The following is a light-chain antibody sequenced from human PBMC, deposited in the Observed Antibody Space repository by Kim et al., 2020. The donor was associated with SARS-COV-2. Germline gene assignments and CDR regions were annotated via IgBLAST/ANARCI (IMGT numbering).Light chain of an antibody. Sequence: APVERATLCVRASQSVSSNYLAWYQQKLGQAPRLLIYGASNRATGIPDRFSGRGSGTDFTLSISRLEPEDFAVYYCQQYGSSPRTFGQGTKVEIK. CDR1: QSVSSNY. CDR2: GAS. CDR3: QQYGSSPRT. J-gene: IGKJ1*01. V-gene: IGKV3-20*01.